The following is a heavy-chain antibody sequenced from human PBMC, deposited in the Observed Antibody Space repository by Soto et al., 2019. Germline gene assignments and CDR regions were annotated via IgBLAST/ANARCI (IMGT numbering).Heavy chain of an antibody. CDR1: GFTFSSYG. J-gene: IGHJ6*03. V-gene: IGHV3-33*01. D-gene: IGHD3-3*01. CDR2: IWYDGSNK. Sequence: GGSLRLSCAASGFTFSSYGMRWVRQAPGKGLEWVAVIWYDGSNKYYADSVKGRFTISRDNSKNTLYLQMNSLRAEDTAVYYCAREFHDFWSGTDYYYYMDVWGKGTTVTVSS. CDR3: AREFHDFWSGTDYYYYMDV.